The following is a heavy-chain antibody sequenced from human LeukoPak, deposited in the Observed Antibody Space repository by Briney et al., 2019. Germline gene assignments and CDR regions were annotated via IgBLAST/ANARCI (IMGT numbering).Heavy chain of an antibody. CDR1: GFTFSSYS. D-gene: IGHD1-26*01. J-gene: IGHJ4*02. V-gene: IGHV3-48*01. CDR3: ARDALWTYSGSYLDY. Sequence: GGSLRLSCAASGFTFSSYSMNWVRQAPGKGLEGVSYISSSSSTIYYADSVKGRFTISRDNAKNSLYLQMNSLRAEDTAVYYCARDALWTYSGSYLDYWGQGTLVTVSS. CDR2: ISSSSSTI.